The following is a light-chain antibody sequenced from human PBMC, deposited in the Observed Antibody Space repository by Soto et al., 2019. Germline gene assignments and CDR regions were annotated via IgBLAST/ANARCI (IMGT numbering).Light chain of an antibody. J-gene: IGKJ2*01. V-gene: IGKV1-39*01. Sequence: DIQMTQSPSSLSASVGDRVTITCRASQSISSYLNWYQQKPGKAPKLLIYGAFSLQSGVPSRFSGSGSGTDFTLTISSLQPEDFATYYCQQYYSNRYTFGQGTKLEIK. CDR1: QSISSY. CDR3: QQYYSNRYT. CDR2: GAF.